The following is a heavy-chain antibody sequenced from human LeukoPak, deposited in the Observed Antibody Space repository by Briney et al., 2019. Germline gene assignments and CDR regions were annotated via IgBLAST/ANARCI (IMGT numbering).Heavy chain of an antibody. V-gene: IGHV4-39*07. Sequence: SETLSLTCTVSGGSISSSSYYWGWIRQPPGKGLEWIGSIYYSGSTYYNPSLKSRVTISVDTSKNQFSLKLSSVTAADTAVYYCARSTVAAAGTNAWFDPWGQGTLVTVSS. CDR3: ARSTVAAAGTNAWFDP. CDR2: IYYSGST. CDR1: GGSISSSSYY. J-gene: IGHJ5*02. D-gene: IGHD6-13*01.